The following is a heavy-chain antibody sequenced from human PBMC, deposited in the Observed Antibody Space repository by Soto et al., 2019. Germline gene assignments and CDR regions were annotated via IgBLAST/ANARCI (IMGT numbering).Heavy chain of an antibody. Sequence: EVQLLESGGGLVQPGGSLRLSCAASGFTFSSYAMSWVRQAPGKGLEWVSAISGSGGSTYYADSVKGRFTISRDNSKNTLYLQMNSLRAEDTAVYYCAKDPASMLRGVIGWFDPWGQGTLVTVSS. CDR2: ISGSGGST. CDR1: GFTFSSYA. J-gene: IGHJ5*02. D-gene: IGHD3-10*01. CDR3: AKDPASMLRGVIGWFDP. V-gene: IGHV3-23*01.